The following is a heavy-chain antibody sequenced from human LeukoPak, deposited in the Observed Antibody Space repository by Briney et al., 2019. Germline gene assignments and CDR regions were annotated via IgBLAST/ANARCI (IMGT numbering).Heavy chain of an antibody. V-gene: IGHV3-23*01. J-gene: IGHJ4*02. CDR2: ISGSGGST. D-gene: IGHD1-26*01. CDR1: GFTFSNYD. Sequence: GGSLRLSCAASGFTFSNYDISWVRQAPGKGLEWVSAISGSGGSTYYADSVKGRFTISRDNSKNTLYLQMNSLRAEDTAVYYCAKSSQWELNVVCYWGQGTLVIVSS. CDR3: AKSSQWELNVVCY.